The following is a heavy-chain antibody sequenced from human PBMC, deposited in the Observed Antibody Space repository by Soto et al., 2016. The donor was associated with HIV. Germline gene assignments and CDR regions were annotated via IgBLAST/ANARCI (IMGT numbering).Heavy chain of an antibody. V-gene: IGHV1-18*01. CDR3: ARYSSGGAFDI. Sequence: QVQLVQSGAEVMKPGASMKVSCKASGYTFSSYAITWVRQAPGQGLEWMGWISVYNGNTKYAQKLQGRVTMTTDTSTTTAYMELRSLRYDDTAVYYCARYSSGGAFDILGPRDTGHRLF. D-gene: IGHD6-19*01. CDR2: ISVYNGNT. J-gene: IGHJ3*02. CDR1: GYTFSSYA.